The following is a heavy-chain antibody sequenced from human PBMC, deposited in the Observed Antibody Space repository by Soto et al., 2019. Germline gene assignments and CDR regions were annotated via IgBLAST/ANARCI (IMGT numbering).Heavy chain of an antibody. D-gene: IGHD6-19*01. CDR1: GYTFTSYD. Sequence: SVKVSCKASGYTFTSYDINWVRQATGQGREWRGWMNRNSGSAGYXXKFQGRVXXTRNASISTAXVELSXRRCEETAVYYCARERTVAGNDYWGQGTLVTVSS. J-gene: IGHJ4*02. CDR3: ARERTVAGNDY. V-gene: IGHV1-8*01. CDR2: MNRNSGSA.